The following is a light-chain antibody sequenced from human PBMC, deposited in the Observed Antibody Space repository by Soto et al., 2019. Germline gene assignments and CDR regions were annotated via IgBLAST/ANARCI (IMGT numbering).Light chain of an antibody. CDR3: SSYAGSNFV. J-gene: IGLJ1*01. CDR2: EVS. V-gene: IGLV2-8*01. Sequence: QSVLTQPPSASGSPGQSVTISCTGTSSDVGGYNYVSWYQQHPGKAPKLMIYEVSKRPSGVPDRFSGSKSGNTASLTGSGLQAEDEADYYCSSYAGSNFVFGTGTKLTVL. CDR1: SSDVGGYNY.